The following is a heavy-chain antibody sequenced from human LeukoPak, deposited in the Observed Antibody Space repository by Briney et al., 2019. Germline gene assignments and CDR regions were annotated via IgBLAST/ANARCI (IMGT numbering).Heavy chain of an antibody. Sequence: GGSLRLSCAASGFTSSSYGMHWVRQAPGKGLEWVAVIWYDGSNKYYADSVKGRFTISRDNSKNTLYLQMNSLRAEDTAVYYCAREGYSGYDDYWGQGTLVTVSS. CDR3: AREGYSGYDDY. J-gene: IGHJ4*02. CDR1: GFTSSSYG. V-gene: IGHV3-33*01. D-gene: IGHD5-12*01. CDR2: IWYDGSNK.